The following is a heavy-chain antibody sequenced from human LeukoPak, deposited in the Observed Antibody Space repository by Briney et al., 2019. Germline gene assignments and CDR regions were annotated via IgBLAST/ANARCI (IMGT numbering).Heavy chain of an antibody. CDR1: GFTFGDYA. CDR2: IRSTAYGGAT. CDR3: TSPMKGIVVVAI. V-gene: IGHV3-49*04. Sequence: GGSLRLSCAASGFTFGDYAINWVRQTPGKGLEWVGFIRSTAYGGATDYAASVKGRFTISRDDSKSIAYLQMNSLKTEDTAIYYCTSPMKGIVVVAIWGQGTMVTVSS. D-gene: IGHD2-15*01. J-gene: IGHJ3*02.